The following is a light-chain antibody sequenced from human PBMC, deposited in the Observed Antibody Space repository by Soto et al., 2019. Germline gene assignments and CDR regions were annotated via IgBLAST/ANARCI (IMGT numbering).Light chain of an antibody. V-gene: IGKV1-5*01. CDR1: QSIGKW. CDR2: DAS. J-gene: IGKJ1*01. CDR3: QQYLWT. Sequence: IQMTQSPSTLAASVGDRLTITCRASQSIGKWLAWYQQKPGKAPKLLIYDASNLESGVPSRFSGSGSGTEITFTLKSLEAEGFCSYYWQQYLWTFGQGTKVDIK.